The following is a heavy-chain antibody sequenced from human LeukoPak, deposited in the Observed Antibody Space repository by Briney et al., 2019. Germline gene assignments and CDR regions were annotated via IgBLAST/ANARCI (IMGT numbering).Heavy chain of an antibody. D-gene: IGHD6-19*01. CDR1: GGTFSSYA. V-gene: IGHV1-69*04. CDR3: ARAGAVAGTYDAFDI. CDR2: IIPVLGIA. J-gene: IGHJ3*02. Sequence: SVKVSCKASGGTFSSYAISWVRQAPGQGLEWMGRIIPVLGIANYAQKFQGRVTITADKSTSTAYMELSSLRSEDTAVYYCARAGAVAGTYDAFDIWGQGTMVTVSS.